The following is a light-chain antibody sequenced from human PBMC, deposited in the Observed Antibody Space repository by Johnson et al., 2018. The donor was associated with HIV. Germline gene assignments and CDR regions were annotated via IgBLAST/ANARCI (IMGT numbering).Light chain of an antibody. J-gene: IGLJ1*01. CDR2: DNN. CDR3: ETWDSSLSWV. CDR1: SSNIGNNY. Sequence: QSVLTQPPSVSAAPGQKVTISCSGSSSNIGNNYVSWYQQLPGTAPKLLIYDNNQRPSGIPDRFSGSKSGTSATLGITGLQTGDEADYYCETWDSSLSWVFGTGTKVIVL. V-gene: IGLV1-51*01.